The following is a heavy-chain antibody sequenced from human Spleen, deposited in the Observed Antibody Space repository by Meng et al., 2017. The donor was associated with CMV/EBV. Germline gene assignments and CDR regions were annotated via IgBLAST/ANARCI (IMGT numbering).Heavy chain of an antibody. J-gene: IGHJ4*02. CDR1: GFTFSSYS. CDR3: ARGGVYFDH. CDR2: ISSSGSAI. D-gene: IGHD3-16*01. V-gene: IGHV3-48*04. Sequence: GESLKISCAASGFTFSSYSMNWVRQAPGKGLEWISYISSSGSAIYLSDSVRGRFTISRDNAKNSLYLQMNSLRAEDTAVYYCARGGVYFDHWGQGTLVTVSS.